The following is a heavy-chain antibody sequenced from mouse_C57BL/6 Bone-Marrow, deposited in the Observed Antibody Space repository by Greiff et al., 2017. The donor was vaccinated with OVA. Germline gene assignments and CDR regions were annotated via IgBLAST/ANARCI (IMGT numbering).Heavy chain of an antibody. CDR3: ARMITTTRDWYFDV. CDR1: GFTFSSYT. J-gene: IGHJ1*03. CDR2: ISGGGGNT. D-gene: IGHD2-4*01. V-gene: IGHV5-9*01. Sequence: VQLKESGGGLVKPGGSLKLSCAASGFTFSSYTMSWVRQTPEKRLEWVATISGGGGNTYYPDSVKGRFTISRDNAKNTLYLQMSSLRSEDTALYYCARMITTTRDWYFDVWGTGTTVTVSS.